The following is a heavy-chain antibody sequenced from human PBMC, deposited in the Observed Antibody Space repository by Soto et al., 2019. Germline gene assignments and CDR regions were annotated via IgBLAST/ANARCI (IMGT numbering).Heavy chain of an antibody. Sequence: GGSLRLSCAASGFTFSSYAMSWVRQAPGKGLEWVSAISGSGGSTYYADSVKGRFTISRDNSKNTLYLQMNSLRAEDTAVYYCAKERHYYGSGSPNDLDYWGQGTLVTVSS. CDR2: ISGSGGST. CDR1: GFTFSSYA. V-gene: IGHV3-23*01. D-gene: IGHD3-10*01. CDR3: AKERHYYGSGSPNDLDY. J-gene: IGHJ4*02.